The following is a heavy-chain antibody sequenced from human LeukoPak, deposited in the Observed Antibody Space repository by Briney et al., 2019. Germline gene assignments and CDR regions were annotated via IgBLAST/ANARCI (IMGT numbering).Heavy chain of an antibody. CDR2: ISSSTIYI. CDR3: ARVIKSGSYYNYLDY. D-gene: IGHD1-26*01. CDR1: GFTFSSYS. J-gene: IGHJ4*02. V-gene: IGHV3-21*01. Sequence: PGGSLRLSCAASGFTFSSYSMNWVRQGPGKGLEGVSSISSSTIYIYYADSMKGRFIISRDNARNSLFLQMNSLRVEDTAVYYCARVIKSGSYYNYLDYWGQGTLVTVSS.